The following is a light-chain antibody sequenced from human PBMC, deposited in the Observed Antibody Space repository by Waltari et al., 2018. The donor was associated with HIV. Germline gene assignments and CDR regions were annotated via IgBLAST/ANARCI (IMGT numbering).Light chain of an antibody. CDR3: QSADTQYTYV. V-gene: IGLV3-25*03. CDR2: RDN. CDR1: ASPRRY. Sequence: SYELTQSPPVSVSLGQQARITCSGDASPRRYFHWDQTKPGQSPVLVIYRDNERPSGIPARFSGSTSGTTVTLTITGVQAADEADYYCQSADTQYTYVFGPGTKVTVL. J-gene: IGLJ1*01.